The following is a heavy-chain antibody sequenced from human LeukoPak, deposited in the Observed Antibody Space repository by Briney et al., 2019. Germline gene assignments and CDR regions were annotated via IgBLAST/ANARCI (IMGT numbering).Heavy chain of an antibody. Sequence: LRLSCAASGFTFDDYAMHWVRQAPGKGLEWVSGISWNSGSIGYADSVKGRFTISRDNAKNSLYLQMNSLRAEDTALYYCAKDSRYYYDSSGRIGSVFDYWGQGTLVTVSS. V-gene: IGHV3-9*01. CDR1: GFTFDDYA. D-gene: IGHD3-22*01. CDR2: ISWNSGSI. CDR3: AKDSRYYYDSSGRIGSVFDY. J-gene: IGHJ4*02.